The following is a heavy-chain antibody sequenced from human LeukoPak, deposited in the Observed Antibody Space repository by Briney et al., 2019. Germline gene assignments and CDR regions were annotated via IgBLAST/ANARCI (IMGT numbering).Heavy chain of an antibody. Sequence: SETLSLTCTVSGGSISSYYWSWIRQPPGKGLEWTGYIYTSGSTNFNPFLKSRVTISVDTSKNQFSLKLSSVTAADTAVYYCARHAHGYCSSTSCYTDWYFDLWGRGTLVTVSS. J-gene: IGHJ2*01. V-gene: IGHV4-4*09. D-gene: IGHD2-2*02. CDR2: IYTSGST. CDR3: ARHAHGYCSSTSCYTDWYFDL. CDR1: GGSISSYY.